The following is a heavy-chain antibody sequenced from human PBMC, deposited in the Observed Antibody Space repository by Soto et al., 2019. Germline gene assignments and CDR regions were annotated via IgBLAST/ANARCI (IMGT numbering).Heavy chain of an antibody. V-gene: IGHV1-24*01. CDR3: ATTLTYYYDSSGYYYQAFDI. CDR1: GYTLTELS. CDR2: FDPEDGET. Sequence: ASVKVSCKVSGYTLTELSMHWVRQAPGKGLEWMGGFDPEDGETIYAQKFQGRVTMTEDTSTDTAYMELSSLRSEDTAVYYCATTLTYYYDSSGYYYQAFDIWGQGTMVTVSS. J-gene: IGHJ3*02. D-gene: IGHD3-22*01.